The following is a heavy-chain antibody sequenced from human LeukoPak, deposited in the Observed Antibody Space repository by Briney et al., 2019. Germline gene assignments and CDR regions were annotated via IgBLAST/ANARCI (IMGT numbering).Heavy chain of an antibody. Sequence: PGGSLRLSCAASGFTFSSFAMNWVRQAPGKGVEWVSVITVTGASTYYADSVKGRFTISRDNSQNMLFLQMNSLRAEDTAVYYCAKQGDYSGTHYLLDYWGQGTLVTVSS. CDR2: ITVTGAST. CDR1: GFTFSSFA. J-gene: IGHJ4*02. D-gene: IGHD1-26*01. V-gene: IGHV3-23*01. CDR3: AKQGDYSGTHYLLDY.